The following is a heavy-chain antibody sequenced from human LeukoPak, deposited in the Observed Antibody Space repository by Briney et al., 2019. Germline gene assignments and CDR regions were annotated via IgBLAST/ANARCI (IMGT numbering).Heavy chain of an antibody. CDR2: FDSEAGET. J-gene: IGHJ1*01. CDR3: ATDIYDSSGYYYIYFQH. V-gene: IGHV1-24*01. D-gene: IGHD3-22*01. CDR1: GSTPTALS. Sequence: ASGNLSGSTPTALSMHWVRQAPGKGHERVGGFDSEAGETIYAQKFQGRVTMTDDTSTDTAYMELSSLRSEDTAVYYCATDIYDSSGYYYIYFQHWGQGTLVTVSS.